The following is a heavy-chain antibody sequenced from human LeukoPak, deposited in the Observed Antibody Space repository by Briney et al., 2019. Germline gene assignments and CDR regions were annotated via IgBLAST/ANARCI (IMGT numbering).Heavy chain of an antibody. D-gene: IGHD3-10*01. CDR3: AREDGPVGYYFDY. V-gene: IGHV3-7*01. CDR2: IKQDGSEK. CDR1: GFTFSSYW. Sequence: GGSLRLSCAASGFTFSSYWMSWVRQAPGKGLEWVVNIKQDGSEKYYVDSVKGRFTISRDNAKNSLYLQMNSLRAEDTAVYYCAREDGPVGYYFDYWGQGTLVTVSS. J-gene: IGHJ4*02.